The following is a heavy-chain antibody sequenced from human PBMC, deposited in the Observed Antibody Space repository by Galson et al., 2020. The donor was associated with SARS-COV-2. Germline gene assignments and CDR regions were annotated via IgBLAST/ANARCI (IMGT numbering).Heavy chain of an antibody. CDR3: ARGLDGRLEGWFDP. J-gene: IGHJ5*02. D-gene: IGHD6-19*01. V-gene: IGHV4-31*03. CDR2: IYYSGST. Sequence: ETSETLSLTCTVSGGPISSGGYYWSWIRQHPGKGLEWIGYIYYSGSTYYNPSLKSRVTISVDTSKNQFSLKLSAVTAADTAVYCCARGLDGRLEGWFDPWGQGTLVTVSS. CDR1: GGPISSGGYY.